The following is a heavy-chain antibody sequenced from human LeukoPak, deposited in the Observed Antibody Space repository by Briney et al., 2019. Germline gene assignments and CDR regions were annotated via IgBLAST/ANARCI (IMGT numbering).Heavy chain of an antibody. CDR1: GFTFSTYA. D-gene: IGHD3-10*01. CDR2: ISYTGYNA. V-gene: IGHV3-23*01. J-gene: IGHJ4*02. CDR3: ATYYYGSGSYRWTPPDY. Sequence: GGSLRLSCAASGFTFSTYAMSWARQAPAKGLEWVSTISYTGYNAYYADSVKGRFTISRDNSKSTVYLQMNSLRGEDTAVYYCATYYYGSGSYRWTPPDYWGQGTLVTVSS.